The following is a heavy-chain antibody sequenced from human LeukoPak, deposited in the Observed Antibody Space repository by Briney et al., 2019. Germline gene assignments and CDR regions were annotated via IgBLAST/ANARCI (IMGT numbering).Heavy chain of an antibody. CDR1: GYKFTNYW. CDR3: ARKNRSAFDI. Sequence: GESLKISCKGSGYKFTNYWIGWVRQMPGKGLEWMAIIFPGDSDTRYSPSFRDQVTISANKSISTAYLQWSSLKASDTAMYYCARKNRSAFDIWGQGTMVTVSS. CDR2: IFPGDSDT. D-gene: IGHD1-14*01. J-gene: IGHJ3*02. V-gene: IGHV5-51*01.